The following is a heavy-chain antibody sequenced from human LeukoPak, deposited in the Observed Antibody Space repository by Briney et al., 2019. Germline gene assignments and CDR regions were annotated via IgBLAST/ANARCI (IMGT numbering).Heavy chain of an antibody. Sequence: GASVKVSCKASGYTFTGYYMHWVRQAPGQGLEWMGGIIPIFGTANYAQKFQGRVTITADESTSTAYMELSSLRSEDTAVYYCARTDSSGYFPHYYMDVWGKGTTVTISS. D-gene: IGHD3-22*01. CDR3: ARTDSSGYFPHYYMDV. CDR1: GYTFTGYY. J-gene: IGHJ6*03. V-gene: IGHV1-69*13. CDR2: IIPIFGTA.